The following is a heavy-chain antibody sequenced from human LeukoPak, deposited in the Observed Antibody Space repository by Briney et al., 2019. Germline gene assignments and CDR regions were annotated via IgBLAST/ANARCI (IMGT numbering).Heavy chain of an antibody. D-gene: IGHD5-12*01. CDR1: GYNFTTYW. CDR3: ARLSGYTAHYYYYGMDV. CDR2: IYPGDSDT. Sequence: GESLKISCQGSGYNFTTYWIGWVRQMPGKGLEWMGIIYPGDSDTRYSPSFQGQVTISADKSISTAYLQWSSLKASDTAMYYCARLSGYTAHYYYYGMDVWGQGTTVTVSS. J-gene: IGHJ6*02. V-gene: IGHV5-51*01.